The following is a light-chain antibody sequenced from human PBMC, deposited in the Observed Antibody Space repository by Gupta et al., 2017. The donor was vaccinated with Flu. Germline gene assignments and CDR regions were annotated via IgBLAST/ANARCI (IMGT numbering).Light chain of an antibody. Sequence: RSSVAASVGDRVTISCRASQGNGGSLAWVQQKPGKDPNPLIYAASSLQSGVPSRFSGSGSGTDFTLTISSLQPEEVATYYCQQAASSPLTFGGGTKVEIK. CDR1: QGNGGS. J-gene: IGKJ4*01. CDR2: AAS. CDR3: QQAASSPLT. V-gene: IGKV1-12*01.